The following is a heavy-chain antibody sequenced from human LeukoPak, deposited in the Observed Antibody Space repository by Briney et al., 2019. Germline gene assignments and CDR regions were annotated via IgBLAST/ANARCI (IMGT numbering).Heavy chain of an antibody. CDR1: GYTFTGYY. Sequence: ASVKVSCKASGYTFTGYYMHWVRQAPGQGLEWMGWINPNSGGTNYAQKFQGRVTMTRDTSISTAYMELSRLRSDDTAVYYCARDASGLAYYYGLDVWGQGTTVTVSS. V-gene: IGHV1-2*02. D-gene: IGHD3-10*01. CDR3: ARDASGLAYYYGLDV. CDR2: INPNSGGT. J-gene: IGHJ6*02.